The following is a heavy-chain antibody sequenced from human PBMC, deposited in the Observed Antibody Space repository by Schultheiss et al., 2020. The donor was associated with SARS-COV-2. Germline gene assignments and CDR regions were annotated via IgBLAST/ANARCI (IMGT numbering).Heavy chain of an antibody. J-gene: IGHJ6*02. CDR3: ARCWSDTYGVPQGGLGLDV. CDR2: ISSSSSTI. Sequence: GGSLRLSCAASGFTFSSYSMNWVRQAPGKGLEWVSYISSSSSTIYYADSVKGRFTISRDNAKNSLYLQMNSLRDEDTAVYYCARCWSDTYGVPQGGLGLDVWGQGTTVTVSS. D-gene: IGHD2-8*01. V-gene: IGHV3-48*02. CDR1: GFTFSSYS.